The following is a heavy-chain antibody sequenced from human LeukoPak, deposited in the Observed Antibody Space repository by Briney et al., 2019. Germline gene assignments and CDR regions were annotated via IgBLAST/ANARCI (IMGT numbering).Heavy chain of an antibody. D-gene: IGHD2-15*01. CDR3: ARVDCSGGSCYSGAFDI. V-gene: IGHV1-69*05. CDR2: IIPIFGTA. J-gene: IGHJ3*02. CDR1: GGTFSSYA. Sequence: SVKVSCKASGGTFSSYAISWVRQAPGQGLEWMGRIIPIFGTANYAQKFQGRVTITTDESTNTAYMELSSLRSEDTAVYYCARVDCSGGSCYSGAFDIWGQGTMVTVSS.